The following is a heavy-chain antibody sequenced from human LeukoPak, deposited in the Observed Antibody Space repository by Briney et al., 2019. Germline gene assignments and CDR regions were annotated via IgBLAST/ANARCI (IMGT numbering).Heavy chain of an antibody. CDR3: ARGPYKWELLQHFDY. J-gene: IGHJ4*02. CDR2: IYDNGST. D-gene: IGHD1-26*01. CDR1: GGSISRSNW. V-gene: IGHV4-4*02. Sequence: SETLSLTCAVSGGSISRSNWWSWVRQSPGKGLEWIGEIYDNGSTNYNPSLKSRVTISVDTSKNQFSLKLSSVTAADTAVYYCARGPYKWELLQHFDYWGQGTLVTVSS.